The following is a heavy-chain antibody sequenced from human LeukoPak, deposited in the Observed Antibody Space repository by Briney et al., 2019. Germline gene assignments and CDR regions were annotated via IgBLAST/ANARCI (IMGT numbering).Heavy chain of an antibody. Sequence: ASVKVSCKASGYTFTGYYMHWVRQAPGQGREWMGWINPNSGGTNYAQKFQGRVTMTRDTSISTAYMELSRLRSDDTAVYYCARYERVVPAAKSGWFDPWGQGTLVTVSS. V-gene: IGHV1-2*02. D-gene: IGHD2-2*01. J-gene: IGHJ5*02. CDR3: ARYERVVPAAKSGWFDP. CDR1: GYTFTGYY. CDR2: INPNSGGT.